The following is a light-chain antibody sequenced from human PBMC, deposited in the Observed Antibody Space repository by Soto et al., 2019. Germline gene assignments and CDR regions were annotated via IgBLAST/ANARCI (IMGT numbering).Light chain of an antibody. Sequence: QSVLTQPPSVSGAPGQTVTLSCTWSNSNIGAYSDAHWYQQLPGTAPKLLIYAITNRPSGIPDRFSGSKSGASASLAVSGLLSHDEDDYYCRSYDNRLIGYVFGTGTKVTVL. CDR2: AIT. V-gene: IGLV1-40*01. CDR1: NSNIGAYSD. J-gene: IGLJ1*01. CDR3: RSYDNRLIGYV.